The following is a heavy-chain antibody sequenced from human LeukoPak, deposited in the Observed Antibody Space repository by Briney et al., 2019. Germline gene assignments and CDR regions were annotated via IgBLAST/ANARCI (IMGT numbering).Heavy chain of an antibody. V-gene: IGHV2-5*01. D-gene: IGHD6-6*01. Sequence: KGSGPTLVNPTQTLTLTCTFSGFSLSTSGVGVGWIRQPPGKALEWLALIYWNDDKRYSPPLKSRLTITKDTSKNQVVLTMTNMDPVDTATYYCAHTVEELVYYYYYMDVWGKGTTVTVSS. CDR3: AHTVEELVYYYYYMDV. J-gene: IGHJ6*03. CDR1: GFSLSTSGVG. CDR2: IYWNDDK.